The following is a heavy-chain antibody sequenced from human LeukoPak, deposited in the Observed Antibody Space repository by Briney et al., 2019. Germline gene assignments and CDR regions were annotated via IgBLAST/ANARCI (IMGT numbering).Heavy chain of an antibody. D-gene: IGHD3-16*01. V-gene: IGHV6-1*01. CDR2: TYYSSKWYH. CDR1: GDGVSSNA. CDR3: ARSVNGGCFDY. J-gene: IGHJ4*02. Sequence: SQTLSLTCAISGDGVSSNAWNWIRQSPSTGLEWLGKTYYSSKWYHDSAVSVKSRITINPDTSKNHLSLQLESVTPEDTAVYYCARSVNGGCFDYWGQGVLVTVSS.